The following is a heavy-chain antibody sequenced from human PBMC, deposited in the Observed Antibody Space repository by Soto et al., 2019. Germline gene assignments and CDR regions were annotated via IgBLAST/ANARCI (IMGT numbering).Heavy chain of an antibody. D-gene: IGHD1-20*01. CDR1: GFALTARPVG. Sequence: QITLKESGPTLVKPTQTHTLTCSFSGFALTARPVGVGWIRQPPGGALEWLAVVYWDDDKRYSPSLRSRLTITKDTSKNQVVLTVTNMDPVDTATYYCAHRLGGYTWNDGYLDYWGQGILVTVSS. CDR3: AHRLGGYTWNDGYLDY. V-gene: IGHV2-5*02. J-gene: IGHJ4*02. CDR2: VYWDDDK.